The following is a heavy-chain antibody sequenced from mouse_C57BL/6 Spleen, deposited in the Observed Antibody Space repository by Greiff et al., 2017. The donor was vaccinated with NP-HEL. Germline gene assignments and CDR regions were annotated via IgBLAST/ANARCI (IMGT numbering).Heavy chain of an antibody. J-gene: IGHJ1*03. V-gene: IGHV5-17*01. CDR3: ARDTTVVPYWYFDV. CDR1: GFTFSDYG. Sequence: EVQRVESGGGLVKPGGSLKLSCAASGFTFSDYGMHWVRQAPEKGLEWVAYISSGSSTIYYADTVKGRFTISRDNAKNTLFLQMTSLRSEDTAMYYCARDTTVVPYWYFDVWGTGTTVTVSS. CDR2: ISSGSSTI. D-gene: IGHD1-1*01.